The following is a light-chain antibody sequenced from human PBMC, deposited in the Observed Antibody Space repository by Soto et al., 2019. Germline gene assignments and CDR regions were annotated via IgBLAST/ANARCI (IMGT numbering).Light chain of an antibody. J-gene: IGLJ1*01. V-gene: IGLV2-14*01. CDR2: EVS. Sequence: QSALTQPASVSGSPGQSITISCTGTNSDVGGYNYVSWYQQHPGKAPKLMIYEVSYRPSGVSNRFSGSKSGNTASLTISGLQAEDEADYYCSSYTSSSTYVFGTGTKGTVL. CDR3: SSYTSSSTYV. CDR1: NSDVGGYNY.